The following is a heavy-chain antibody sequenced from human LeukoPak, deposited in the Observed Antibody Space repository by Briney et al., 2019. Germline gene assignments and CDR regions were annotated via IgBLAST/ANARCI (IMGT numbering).Heavy chain of an antibody. D-gene: IGHD3-10*01. V-gene: IGHV3-21*01. Sequence: GGSLRLSCAASGFXFSTYSLNWVRQAPGKGLEWVSGISISGTYIYYADSVKGRFTISRDNAKNSLYLQMNSLRAEDTAVYYCARDFGSGSLDCWGQGTLVTVSS. CDR3: ARDFGSGSLDC. CDR2: ISISGTYI. CDR1: GFXFSTYS. J-gene: IGHJ4*02.